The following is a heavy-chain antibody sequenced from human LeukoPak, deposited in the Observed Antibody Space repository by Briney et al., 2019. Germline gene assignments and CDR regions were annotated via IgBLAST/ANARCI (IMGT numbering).Heavy chain of an antibody. CDR1: GFTVSTNY. CDR3: AREPYDISGYGMDV. Sequence: GGSLRLSCAASGFTVSTNYMNWVRQAPGKGLEWVSLIYSDGSTYYADSVKGRFTISRDNSKSALLLEMNSLRGEDTAVYYCAREPYDISGYGMDVWGQGTMVTVSS. CDR2: IYSDGST. J-gene: IGHJ6*02. D-gene: IGHD3-22*01. V-gene: IGHV3-66*01.